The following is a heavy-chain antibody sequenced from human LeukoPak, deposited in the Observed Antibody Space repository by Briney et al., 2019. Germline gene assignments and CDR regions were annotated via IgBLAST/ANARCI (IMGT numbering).Heavy chain of an antibody. CDR2: IIPIFGTA. CDR1: GYTFTNYA. D-gene: IGHD2-8*01. J-gene: IGHJ1*01. Sequence: ASVKVSCKASGYTFTNYAISWVRQAPGQGLEWMGRIIPIFGTANYAQKSQGRVTITTDESTSTAYMELSSLRSEDTAVYYCARDPIGVGYFQHWGQGTLVTVSS. V-gene: IGHV1-69*05. CDR3: ARDPIGVGYFQH.